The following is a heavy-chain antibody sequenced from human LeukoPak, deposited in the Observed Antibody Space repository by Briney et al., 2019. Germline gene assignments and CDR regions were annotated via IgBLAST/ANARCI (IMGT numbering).Heavy chain of an antibody. D-gene: IGHD3-10*01. CDR3: ARVGEIGDAFDI. CDR1: GFTFSSYS. Sequence: GGSLRLSCAASGFTFSSYSMNWVRQAPGKGLEWVSSISSGSSYIYYADSVKGRFTISRDNAKNSLYLQMNSLRAEDTAVYYCARVGEIGDAFDIWGQGTMVTVSS. J-gene: IGHJ3*02. V-gene: IGHV3-21*01. CDR2: ISSGSSYI.